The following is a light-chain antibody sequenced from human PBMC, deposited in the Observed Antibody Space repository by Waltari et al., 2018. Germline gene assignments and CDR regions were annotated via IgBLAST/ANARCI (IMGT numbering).Light chain of an antibody. CDR2: GTS. V-gene: IGKV3D-15*01. CDR3: QQYDYWPWT. J-gene: IGKJ1*01. CDR1: QRLRST. Sequence: EIVMTQSPATLSLSPGESATLSCRASQRLRSTFAWFQQKPGQPPRLLIHGTSTRASGIPASFRGSGSGTEFSLTISSLQPEDFATYYCQQYDYWPWTFGQGTRVE.